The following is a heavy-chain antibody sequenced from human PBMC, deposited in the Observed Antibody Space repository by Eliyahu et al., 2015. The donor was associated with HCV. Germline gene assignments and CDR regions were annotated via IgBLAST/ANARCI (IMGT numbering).Heavy chain of an antibody. Sequence: QVQLVQSGSEVKKPGASVXVSCEASGYTFTSYDIMWVRXAAGQGLEWMGWMNPNSGATGYAQKFQGRVTMTRNTSIRTAYMELSSLTSDDTAVYYCTRGLDLWGRGTLVTVSS. J-gene: IGHJ2*01. V-gene: IGHV1-8*01. CDR1: GYTFTSYD. CDR2: MNPNSGAT. CDR3: TRGLDL.